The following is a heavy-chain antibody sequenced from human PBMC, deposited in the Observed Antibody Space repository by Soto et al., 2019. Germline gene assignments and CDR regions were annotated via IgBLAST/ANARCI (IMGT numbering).Heavy chain of an antibody. Sequence: PGESLKISCKGSGYRFTSYWIGWVRQMPGKGLEWMGIIYPGDSDTRYSPSFQGQVTISADKSISTAYLQWSSLKASDTAMYYCARHPPILEWSSYYYYGMDVWGQGTTVTVSS. V-gene: IGHV5-51*01. CDR2: IYPGDSDT. D-gene: IGHD3-3*01. J-gene: IGHJ6*02. CDR1: GYRFTSYW. CDR3: ARHPPILEWSSYYYYGMDV.